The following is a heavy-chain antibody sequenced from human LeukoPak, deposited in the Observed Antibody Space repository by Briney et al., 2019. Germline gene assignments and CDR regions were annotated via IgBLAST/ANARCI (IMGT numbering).Heavy chain of an antibody. Sequence: GGSLRLSCAASGFTFSSYAMHWVRQAPGKGLEWVAVISYDGSNKYYADSVKGRFTISRDNSKNTLYLQMNSLRAEDTAVYYCAREYYYYGMDVWGQGTTVIVSS. V-gene: IGHV3-30*04. CDR1: GFTFSSYA. J-gene: IGHJ6*02. CDR3: AREYYYYGMDV. CDR2: ISYDGSNK.